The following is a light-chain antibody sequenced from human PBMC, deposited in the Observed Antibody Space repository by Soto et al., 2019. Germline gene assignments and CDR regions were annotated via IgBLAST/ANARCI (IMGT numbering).Light chain of an antibody. CDR3: AAWDDSLSGPNWI. Sequence: QSVLTQPPSASGTPGQRVTISCSGSSSNIGTNYIYWYQHLPGVAPKLLIYMSDQRPSGVPDRFSGSKSGTSSALAISGLRSADEADYYCAAWDDSLSGPNWIFGGGTKLTVL. CDR2: MSD. CDR1: SSNIGTNY. J-gene: IGLJ3*02. V-gene: IGLV1-47*01.